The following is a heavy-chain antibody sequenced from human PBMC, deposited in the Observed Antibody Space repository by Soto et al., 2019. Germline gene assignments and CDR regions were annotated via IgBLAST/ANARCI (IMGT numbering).Heavy chain of an antibody. Sequence: GGSLRLSCAASGFTFDDYAMHWVRQAPGKGLEWVSGISWNSGSIGYADSVKGRFTISRDNAKNSLYLQMNSLRAEDTALYYCAKDIRALGKDFFDYWGQGTLVTVSS. CDR3: AKDIRALGKDFFDY. D-gene: IGHD1-26*01. CDR2: ISWNSGSI. CDR1: GFTFDDYA. J-gene: IGHJ4*02. V-gene: IGHV3-9*01.